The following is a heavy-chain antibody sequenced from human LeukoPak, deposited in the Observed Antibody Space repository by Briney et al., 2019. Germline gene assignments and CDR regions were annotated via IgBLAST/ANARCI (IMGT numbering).Heavy chain of an antibody. D-gene: IGHD2-15*01. V-gene: IGHV4-34*01. CDR1: TGSSNTNN. Sequence: SVTLSLTCAVYTGSSNTNNWDRNPQPPGKEREWSVEINYSGNTNYHTSLKSRITISLDTSKTQFFLKMTSVTDAATALYCCARFPCSGYSCYSGVRSFDIWGQGTVVTVSS. CDR2: INYSGNT. CDR3: ARFPCSGYSCYSGVRSFDI. J-gene: IGHJ3*02.